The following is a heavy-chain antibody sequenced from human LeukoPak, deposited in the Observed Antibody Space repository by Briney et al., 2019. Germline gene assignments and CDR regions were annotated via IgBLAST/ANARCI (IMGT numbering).Heavy chain of an antibody. CDR3: ARGRGSRTGYNGDYLDY. CDR2: ITPILGLI. J-gene: IGHJ4*02. V-gene: IGHV1-69*04. D-gene: IGHD5-18*01. CDR1: GGTFSNYA. Sequence: SSVKVSCKASGGTFSNYAINWVRQAPRQGLEWMGRITPILGLINYAQKFQGRVTITADKSTSTGYMEVTGLRSDDTAIYYCARGRGSRTGYNGDYLDYWGQGTLVTVSS.